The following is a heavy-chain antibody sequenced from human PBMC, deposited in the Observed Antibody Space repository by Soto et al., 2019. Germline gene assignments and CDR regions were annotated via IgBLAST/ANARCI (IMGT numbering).Heavy chain of an antibody. CDR3: TTDYDSSGYPDY. CDR2: IKSKTYGGTT. Sequence: GGSLRLSCAASGFTFSNAWMNWVRQDPGKGLEWVGRIKSKTYGGTTDYAAPVKGRFTISRDDSKNTLYLQMNSLKTEDTALYYCTTDYDSSGYPDYWGQGTLVTVSS. J-gene: IGHJ4*02. D-gene: IGHD3-22*01. V-gene: IGHV3-15*07. CDR1: GFTFSNAW.